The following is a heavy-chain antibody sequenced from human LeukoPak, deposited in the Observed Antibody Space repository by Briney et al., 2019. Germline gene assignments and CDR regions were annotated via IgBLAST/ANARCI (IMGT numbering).Heavy chain of an antibody. J-gene: IGHJ4*02. CDR2: IYHSGST. CDR1: GYSISSGYY. D-gene: IGHD1-20*01. Sequence: SETLSLTCTVSGYSISSGYYWGWIRQPPGKGLEWIGIIYHSGSTYYNPSLKSRVTISVDTSKTQFSLKLSSVTAADTAVYYCARDVITGTVDYWGQGTLVTVSS. CDR3: ARDVITGTVDY. V-gene: IGHV4-38-2*02.